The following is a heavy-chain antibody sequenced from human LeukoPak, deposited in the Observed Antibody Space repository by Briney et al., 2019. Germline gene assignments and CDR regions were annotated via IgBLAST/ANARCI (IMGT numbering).Heavy chain of an antibody. V-gene: IGHV4-34*01. Sequence: SETLSLTCTVSGGSISSYYWSWIRQPPGKGLEWIGEINHSGSTNYNPSLKSRVTISVDTSKNQFSLKLSSVTAADTAVYYCARVRGIAAAGTDLDAFDIWGQGTMVTVSS. D-gene: IGHD6-13*01. J-gene: IGHJ3*02. CDR3: ARVRGIAAAGTDLDAFDI. CDR2: INHSGST. CDR1: GGSISSYY.